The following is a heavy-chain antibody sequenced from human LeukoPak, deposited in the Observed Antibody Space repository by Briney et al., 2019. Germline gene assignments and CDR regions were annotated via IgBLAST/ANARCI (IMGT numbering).Heavy chain of an antibody. D-gene: IGHD3-3*01. CDR1: GYTFTGYY. CDR2: INPNSGGT. CDR3: ARGRRDMGVVSFHSDY. V-gene: IGHV1-2*02. Sequence: ASVKVSCKASGYTFTGYYMHWVRQAPGQGLEWMGWINPNSGGTNYAQKFQGRVTMTRDTSISTAYMELSRLTSDDTAVYYCARGRRDMGVVSFHSDYWGQGILVTVSS. J-gene: IGHJ4*02.